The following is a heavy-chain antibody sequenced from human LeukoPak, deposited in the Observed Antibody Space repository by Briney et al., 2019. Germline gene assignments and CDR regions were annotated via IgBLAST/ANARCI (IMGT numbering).Heavy chain of an antibody. J-gene: IGHJ6*02. V-gene: IGHV3-7*01. Sequence: GGSLRLSCAASGFTFSSYWMSWVRQAPGKGLEWVANIKQDGSEKYYVDSVKGRFTISRDNAKNSLYLQMNSLRAEDTAVYYCACVGYCSGGSCYGMDVWGQGTTVTVSS. CDR2: IKQDGSEK. CDR1: GFTFSSYW. CDR3: ACVGYCSGGSCYGMDV. D-gene: IGHD2-15*01.